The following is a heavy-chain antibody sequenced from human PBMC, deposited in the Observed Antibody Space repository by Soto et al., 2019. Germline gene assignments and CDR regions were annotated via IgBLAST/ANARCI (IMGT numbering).Heavy chain of an antibody. V-gene: IGHV4-59*01. CDR2: SYYSGST. D-gene: IGHD3-9*01. J-gene: IGHJ4*02. Sequence: QVQLQESGPGLVKPSETLSLTCTVSGGSISSYYWSWIRQPPGKGLEWIGYSYYSGSTNYNPSLKSRVTMSVDTSKNQFSLKLSSVTAADTAVYFCARGGVDWSFDYWGQGTLVTVSS. CDR3: ARGGVDWSFDY. CDR1: GGSISSYY.